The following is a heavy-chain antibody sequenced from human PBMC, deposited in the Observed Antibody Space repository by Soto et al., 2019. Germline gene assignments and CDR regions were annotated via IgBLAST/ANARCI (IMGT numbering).Heavy chain of an antibody. CDR2: IYYSGST. CDR3: ARVGGYYYDSSGYYYDYYYYGMDV. V-gene: IGHV4-31*03. D-gene: IGHD3-22*01. J-gene: IGHJ6*02. Sequence: PSETLSLTCTVSGGSISSGGYYWSWIRQHPGKGLEWIGYIYYSGSTYYNPSLKSRVTISVDTSKNQFSLKLSSVTAADTAVYYCARVGGYYYDSSGYYYDYYYYGMDVWGQGTTVTVSS. CDR1: GGSISSGGYY.